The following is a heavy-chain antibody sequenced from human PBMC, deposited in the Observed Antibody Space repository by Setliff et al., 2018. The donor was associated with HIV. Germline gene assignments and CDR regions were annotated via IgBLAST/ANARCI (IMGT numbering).Heavy chain of an antibody. J-gene: IGHJ6*02. CDR3: ARDNPHFGVASSYYYGMDV. V-gene: IGHV4-31*03. CDR1: GGSISSGGFY. CDR2: IYYSGST. D-gene: IGHD3-3*01. Sequence: SSENPVLTCTVSGGSISSGGFYWTWIRQHPGKGLEWIGYIYYSGSTYYNPSLKSRLTISLDTSKNQFSLKLTSVTAADTAVYYCARDNPHFGVASSYYYGMDVWGQGTTVTGSS.